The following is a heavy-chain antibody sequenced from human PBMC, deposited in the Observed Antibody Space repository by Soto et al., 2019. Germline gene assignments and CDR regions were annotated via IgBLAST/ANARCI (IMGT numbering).Heavy chain of an antibody. CDR3: AKGTPYSSSWFYYFDY. CDR2: ISGSGGST. J-gene: IGHJ4*02. Sequence: GGSLRLSCAASGFTFSSYAMSWVRQAPGKGLEWVSAISGSGGSTYYADSMKGRFTISRDNSKNTLYLQMNSLRAEDTAVYYCAKGTPYSSSWFYYFDYWGQGTLVTVSS. V-gene: IGHV3-23*01. D-gene: IGHD6-13*01. CDR1: GFTFSSYA.